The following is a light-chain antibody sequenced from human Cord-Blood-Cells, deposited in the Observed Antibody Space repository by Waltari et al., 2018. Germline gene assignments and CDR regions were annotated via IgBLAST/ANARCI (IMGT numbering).Light chain of an antibody. J-gene: IGLJ2*01. V-gene: IGLV2-14*01. Sequence: QSALTQPASVSGSPGQSITISCTATSSDVGGYNYVSWYQQHPGKAPKLMIYDVSKRPAGVSNRFSGSKSGNTASLTISGLQAEDEADYYCSSYTSSSTVFGGGTKLTVL. CDR2: DVS. CDR3: SSYTSSSTV. CDR1: SSDVGGYNY.